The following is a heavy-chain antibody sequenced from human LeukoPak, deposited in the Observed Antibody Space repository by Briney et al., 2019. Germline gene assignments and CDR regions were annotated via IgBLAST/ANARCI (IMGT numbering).Heavy chain of an antibody. Sequence: SETLSLTCAVYGGSFSGYYWSWIRQPPGKGLEWIGEIVHSGSTNYNPSLKSRVTISVDTSKNQFSLKLSSVTAADTAVYYCARGTQYYYDSSGYYVAWGQGTLVTVSS. V-gene: IGHV4-34*01. D-gene: IGHD3-22*01. J-gene: IGHJ5*02. CDR2: IVHSGST. CDR1: GGSFSGYY. CDR3: ARGTQYYYDSSGYYVA.